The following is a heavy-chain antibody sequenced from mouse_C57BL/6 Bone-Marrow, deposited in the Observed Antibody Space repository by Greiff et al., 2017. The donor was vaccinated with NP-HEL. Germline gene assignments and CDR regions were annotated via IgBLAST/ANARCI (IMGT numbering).Heavy chain of an antibody. CDR3: ARPSYGNYEGYAMDY. D-gene: IGHD2-1*01. CDR1: GFTFSSYG. V-gene: IGHV5-6*01. CDR2: ISSGGRYT. J-gene: IGHJ4*01. Sequence: EVQRVESGGDLVKPGGSLKLSCAASGFTFSSYGMSWVRQTPDKRLEWVATISSGGRYTYYPDSVKGRFTISRDNAKNTLYLQMSSLKSEDTAMYYCARPSYGNYEGYAMDYWGQGTSVTVSS.